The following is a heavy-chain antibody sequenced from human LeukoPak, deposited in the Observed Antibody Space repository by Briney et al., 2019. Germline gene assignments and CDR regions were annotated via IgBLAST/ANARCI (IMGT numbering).Heavy chain of an antibody. V-gene: IGHV4-34*01. CDR1: GGSFSGYY. CDR2: MNPSGST. Sequence: PSETLSLTCAVYGGSFSGYYWTWIRQTPERGLEWIGEMNPSGSTNYNPSLKRRVTISVDTSKNQFSLELSSVTAADTAVYYCARGRQYVTMIVVVMTAVSYYLDVWGKGTTVTVS. D-gene: IGHD3-22*01. CDR3: ARGRQYVTMIVVVMTAVSYYLDV. J-gene: IGHJ6*03.